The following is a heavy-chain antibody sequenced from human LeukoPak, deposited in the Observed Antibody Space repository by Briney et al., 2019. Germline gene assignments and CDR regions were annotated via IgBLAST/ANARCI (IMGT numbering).Heavy chain of an antibody. Sequence: PSETLSLTCAVYGGSFSGYYWSWIRQPPGKGLEWIGEINHSGSTNYNPSLKSRVTISVDTSKNQFSLKLSSVTAADTAVYYCARAGGYSSGYQDYWGQGTLVTVSS. D-gene: IGHD5-18*01. CDR2: INHSGST. V-gene: IGHV4-34*01. CDR1: GGSFSGYY. J-gene: IGHJ4*02. CDR3: ARAGGYSSGYQDY.